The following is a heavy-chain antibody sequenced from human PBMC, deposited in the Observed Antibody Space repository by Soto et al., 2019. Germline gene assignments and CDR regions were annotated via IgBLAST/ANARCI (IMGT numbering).Heavy chain of an antibody. CDR2: INPNSGGT. CDR1: GYTFTGYY. J-gene: IGHJ6*02. CDR3: ARGRDSTPPYGMDV. V-gene: IGHV1-2*04. Sequence: ASVKVSCKASGYTFTGYYMHWVRQAPGQGLEWMGWINPNSGGTNYAQKFQGWVTMTRDTSISTAYMELSRLRSDDTAVYYCARGRDSTPPYGMDVWGQGTTVTVSS. D-gene: IGHD6-13*01.